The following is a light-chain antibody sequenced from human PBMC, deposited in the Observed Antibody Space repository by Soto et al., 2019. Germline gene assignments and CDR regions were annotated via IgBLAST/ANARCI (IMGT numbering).Light chain of an antibody. J-gene: IGKJ1*01. CDR2: GAS. CDR1: RSVTNN. CDR3: QQYNNLQT. Sequence: VMMQCPATLSLSPGEIATLSCRASRSVTNNLAWYQQVPGQPPRLLIYGASTRATGVPARFSGSGSGTEFTLTSSCLRSEDFAVYYCQQYNNLQTFGQGTKVDI. V-gene: IGKV3-15*01.